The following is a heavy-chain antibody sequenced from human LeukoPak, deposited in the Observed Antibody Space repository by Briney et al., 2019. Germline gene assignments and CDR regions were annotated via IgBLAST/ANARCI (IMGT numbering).Heavy chain of an antibody. CDR1: GGSISSYY. CDR3: AREGSYYDSSGYYYSTMNAFDI. J-gene: IGHJ3*02. D-gene: IGHD3-22*01. CDR2: IYYSGST. Sequence: SETLSPTCTVSGGSISSYYWSWIRQPPRKGLEWIGYIYYSGSTNYNPSLKSRVTISVDTSKNQFSLKLSSVTAADTAVYYCAREGSYYDSSGYYYSTMNAFDIWGQGTMVTVSS. V-gene: IGHV4-59*12.